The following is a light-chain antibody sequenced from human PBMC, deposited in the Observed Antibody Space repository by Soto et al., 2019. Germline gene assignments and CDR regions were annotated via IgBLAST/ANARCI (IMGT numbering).Light chain of an antibody. Sequence: DIVMTQSPDSLAVSLGERATINCKSSQSVLYSSNNRNYLAWYQQKLGQSPKLLIYWASTRESGVPDRFSGSGSETGFTLTLRSRPAEDGAVYYCQQYYGTPRTFGQGTKVEVK. CDR2: WAS. V-gene: IGKV4-1*01. CDR1: QSVLYSSNNRNY. CDR3: QQYYGTPRT. J-gene: IGKJ1*01.